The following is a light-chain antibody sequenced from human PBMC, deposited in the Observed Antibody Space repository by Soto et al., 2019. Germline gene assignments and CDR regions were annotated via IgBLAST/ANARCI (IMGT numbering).Light chain of an antibody. V-gene: IGLV2-14*01. Sequence: QSVLTQPASVSGSPGQSITISCTGTSSDVGGYNYVSWYQQHPGKAPELMIYDVSNRPSGLSNRFSGSKSGNTASLTISGLQTEDEADYFCSSYRSSGTSYVFGTGTKVTVL. CDR2: DVS. CDR1: SSDVGGYNY. CDR3: SSYRSSGTSYV. J-gene: IGLJ1*01.